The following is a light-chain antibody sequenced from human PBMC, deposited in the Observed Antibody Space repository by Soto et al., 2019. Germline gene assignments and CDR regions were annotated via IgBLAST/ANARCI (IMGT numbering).Light chain of an antibody. V-gene: IGKV3-20*01. CDR2: TTS. Sequence: EIVLTQSPGTLSLSPGERATLSCTASQSVTSSSLAWYQRKPGQAPRLLIHTTSIRATDIPDRFSGSGSETDFTLTISRLEPEDSAVYYCQQCGGSPLFSFGPGTRVDI. CDR3: QQCGGSPLFS. CDR1: QSVTSSS. J-gene: IGKJ3*01.